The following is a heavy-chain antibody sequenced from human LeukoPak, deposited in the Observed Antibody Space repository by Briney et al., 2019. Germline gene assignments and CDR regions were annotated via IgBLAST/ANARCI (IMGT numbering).Heavy chain of an antibody. CDR2: IIPIFGTA. CDR1: GYTFTSYY. J-gene: IGHJ4*02. Sequence: SVKVSCKASGYTFTSYYMHWVRQTPGQGLEWMGGIIPIFGTANYAQKFQGRVTITADESTSTAYMELSSLRSEDTAVYYCARGQSVVVAATPYYFDYWGQGTLVTVSS. V-gene: IGHV1-69*13. CDR3: ARGQSVVVAATPYYFDY. D-gene: IGHD2-15*01.